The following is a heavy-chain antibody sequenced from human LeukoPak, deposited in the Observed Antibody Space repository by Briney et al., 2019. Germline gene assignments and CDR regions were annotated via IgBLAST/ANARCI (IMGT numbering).Heavy chain of an antibody. Sequence: ASVTVSCKAFGHTLKDLSIHWVRQAPGKGLEWLGGFDPEDDERMYAPKFQGRVTVTEDNSIDTAYMELTSLSSDDTGVYYCSTETAWNYRGQGTLVTASS. CDR1: GHTLKDLS. V-gene: IGHV1-24*01. J-gene: IGHJ4*02. CDR2: FDPEDDER. CDR3: STETAWNY.